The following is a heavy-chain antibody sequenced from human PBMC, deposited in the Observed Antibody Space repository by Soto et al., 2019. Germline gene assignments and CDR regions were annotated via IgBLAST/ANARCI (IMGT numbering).Heavy chain of an antibody. D-gene: IGHD3-16*02. J-gene: IGHJ4*02. V-gene: IGHV3-23*01. CDR3: AKGGSGKEWRLGELSPYVPDAREFDY. CDR2: ISGSGGST. Sequence: GGSLRLSCAASGFTFSSYAMSWVRQAPGKGLEWVSAISGSGGSTYYADSVKGRFTISRDNSKNTLYLQMNSLRAEDTAVYYCAKGGSGKEWRLGELSPYVPDAREFDYWGQGTLVTVSS. CDR1: GFTFSSYA.